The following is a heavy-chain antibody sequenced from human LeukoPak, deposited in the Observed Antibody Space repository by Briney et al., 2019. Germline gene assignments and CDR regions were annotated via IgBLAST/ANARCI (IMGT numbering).Heavy chain of an antibody. CDR3: ARVRPTTYSSGYYYVDY. J-gene: IGHJ4*02. CDR1: GYTFTSYG. D-gene: IGHD3-22*01. V-gene: IGHV1-18*01. Sequence: ASVKVSCKASGYTFTSYGISWVRQAPGQLLEWMGWISAYNGNTNYAQKLQGRVTMTTDTSTSTAYMELRSLRSDDTAVYYCARVRPTTYSSGYYYVDYWGQGTLVTVSS. CDR2: ISAYNGNT.